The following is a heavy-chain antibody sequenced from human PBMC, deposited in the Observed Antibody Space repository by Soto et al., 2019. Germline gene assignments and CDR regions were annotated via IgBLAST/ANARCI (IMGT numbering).Heavy chain of an antibody. V-gene: IGHV4-30-4*01. D-gene: IGHD2-2*01. CDR3: ARVMAAMQNWLDP. CDR1: GGSISNVGYF. Sequence: QVQLQESGPGLVKPSQTLSLTCTVSGGSISNVGYFCSWIRQPPGKGLEWIGFIYHTGTTYYNSSLRSRVSISLDTSKSQFFLKLNSVTAADTAEYYCARVMAAMQNWLDPWGQGTLVTVSP. CDR2: IYHTGTT. J-gene: IGHJ5*02.